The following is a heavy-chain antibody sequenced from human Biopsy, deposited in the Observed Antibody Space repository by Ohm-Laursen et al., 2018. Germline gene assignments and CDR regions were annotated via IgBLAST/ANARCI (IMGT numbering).Heavy chain of an antibody. Sequence: SETLSLTCTVSGGPLNSYYWSWIRQPPGKGLEWIGYIYYSGIAANYNSSLKGRVTISVDTSKHQFSLRLTSATAADTAVYYCARGGFGLDGYNSPWGRGTLVIVSS. V-gene: IGHV4-59*01. CDR2: IYYSGIAA. CDR3: ARGGFGLDGYNSP. D-gene: IGHD5-24*01. CDR1: GGPLNSYY. J-gene: IGHJ5*02.